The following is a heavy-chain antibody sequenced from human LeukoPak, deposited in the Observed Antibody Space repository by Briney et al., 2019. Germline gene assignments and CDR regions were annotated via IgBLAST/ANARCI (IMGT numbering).Heavy chain of an antibody. D-gene: IGHD5-18*01. CDR2: INHSGST. CDR3: VRRGGYSYGSYYYYYYYMDV. J-gene: IGHJ6*03. V-gene: IGHV4-34*01. CDR1: GGSFSGYY. Sequence: ESSETLSLTCAVYGGSFSGYYWSWIRQPPGKGLEWIGEINHSGSTNYNPYLKSRVTISVDTSKNQFSLKLSSVTAADTAVYYCVRRGGYSYGSYYYYYYYMDVWGKGTTVTISS.